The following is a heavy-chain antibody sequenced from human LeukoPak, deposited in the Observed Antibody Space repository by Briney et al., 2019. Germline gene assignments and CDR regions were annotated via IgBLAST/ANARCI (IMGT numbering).Heavy chain of an antibody. V-gene: IGHV4-31*03. D-gene: IGHD3-10*01. CDR1: GGSISSGGYY. Sequence: SETLSLTCTVSGGSISSGGYYWSWIRQHPGKGLEWIGYIYYSGSTYYNPSPKSRVTISVDTSKNQFSLKLSSVTAADTAVYYCARLKRWFGELSYGYFDYWGQGTLVTVSS. CDR3: ARLKRWFGELSYGYFDY. CDR2: IYYSGST. J-gene: IGHJ4*02.